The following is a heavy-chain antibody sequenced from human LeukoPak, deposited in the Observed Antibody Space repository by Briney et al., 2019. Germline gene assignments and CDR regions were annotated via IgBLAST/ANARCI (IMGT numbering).Heavy chain of an antibody. Sequence: SVKVSCKASGGTFSSYAISWVRQAPGQGLEWMGGIIPIFGTANYAQKFQGRVTITADESTSTAYMELSSLRSEDTAVYYCARDPQWYGVHFDYWCQGTLVTVSS. CDR3: ARDPQWYGVHFDY. CDR2: IIPIFGTA. V-gene: IGHV1-69*13. CDR1: GGTFSSYA. J-gene: IGHJ4*02. D-gene: IGHD3-10*01.